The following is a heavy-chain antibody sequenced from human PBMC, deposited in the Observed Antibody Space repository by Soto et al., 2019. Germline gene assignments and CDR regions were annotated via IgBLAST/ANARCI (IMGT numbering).Heavy chain of an antibody. J-gene: IGHJ4*02. CDR1: GFTFSDYA. CDR2: ISSGGGSP. Sequence: QLVESGGGLVQPGGSLRLSCAASGFTFSDYAISWVRQAPGKGLEWVSSISSGGGSPYYADSVKGRFTISRNNSKNTMFLLMNSLRAEYTAVYYCAKGDGRIVPRHFDYWGQGSLVTVSS. V-gene: IGHV3-23*04. CDR3: AKGDGRIVPRHFDY. D-gene: IGHD1-26*01.